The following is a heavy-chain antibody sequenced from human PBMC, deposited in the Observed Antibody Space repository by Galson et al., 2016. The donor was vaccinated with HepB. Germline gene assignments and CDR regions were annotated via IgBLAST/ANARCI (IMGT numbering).Heavy chain of an antibody. CDR3: ARGWRGGTLGEDGSAGLH. V-gene: IGHV3-53*01. CDR2: IYSGGTP. Sequence: LRLSCAASGFTVSNNYMMWVRQAPGKGLEWVPTIYSGGTPYYAASVKGRFTISRDNSKNTLYLQMNSLRAEDTAVFYCARGWRGGTLGEDGSAGLHWGQGTLVTVSS. J-gene: IGHJ4*02. D-gene: IGHD1-26*01. CDR1: GFTVSNNY.